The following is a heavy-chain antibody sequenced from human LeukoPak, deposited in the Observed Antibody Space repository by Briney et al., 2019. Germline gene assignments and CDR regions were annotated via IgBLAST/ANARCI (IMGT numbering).Heavy chain of an antibody. CDR2: INPNS. J-gene: IGHJ5*02. CDR1: GYIFTNYG. CDR3: ARANSNASFDP. V-gene: IGHV1-18*01. D-gene: IGHD4-11*01. Sequence: GASVKVSCKASGYIFTNYGISWVRQAPGQGLEWMGWINPNSEGRVTMTTDTSTSTAYMELRSLRSDDTAVYYCARANSNASFDPWGQGTLVTVSS.